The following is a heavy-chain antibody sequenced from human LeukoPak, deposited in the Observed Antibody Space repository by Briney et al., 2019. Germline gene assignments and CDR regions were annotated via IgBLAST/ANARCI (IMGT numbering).Heavy chain of an antibody. J-gene: IGHJ6*03. Sequence: SETLSLTCTVSGGSISSYYWSWIRQPPGKGPEWIGEINHSGSTNYNPSLKSRVTISVDTSKNQFSLKLSSVTAADTAVYYCARGRAMDVWGKGTTVTVSS. CDR1: GGSISSYY. V-gene: IGHV4-34*01. CDR2: INHSGST. CDR3: ARGRAMDV.